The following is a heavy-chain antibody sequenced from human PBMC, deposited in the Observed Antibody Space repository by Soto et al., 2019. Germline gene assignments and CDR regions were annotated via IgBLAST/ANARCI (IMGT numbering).Heavy chain of an antibody. CDR2: ISRSGDST. Sequence: GGSLRLSCVISAFTFSDYYMSWVRQAPEKGLECISYISRSGDSTYYADSVKGRLTISRDNAKNTLYLQMNSLRAEDTAVYYCARDAYYDMGVWGQGTTVTVSS. CDR1: AFTFSDYY. CDR3: ARDAYYDMGV. V-gene: IGHV3-11*04. J-gene: IGHJ6*02.